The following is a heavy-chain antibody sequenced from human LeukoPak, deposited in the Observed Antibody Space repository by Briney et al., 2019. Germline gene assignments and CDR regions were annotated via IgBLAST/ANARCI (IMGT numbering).Heavy chain of an antibody. Sequence: PGGSLRLSCAASGFTVSSNYMSWVRQAPGKGLEWVSVIYSGGSTYYADSVKGRFTISRDNAKNSLHLQLNSLRAEDTAVYYCAREYVWGSSRYLDYWGQGTLVTVSS. J-gene: IGHJ4*02. V-gene: IGHV3-53*01. CDR1: GFTVSSNY. D-gene: IGHD3-16*02. CDR2: IYSGGST. CDR3: AREYVWGSSRYLDY.